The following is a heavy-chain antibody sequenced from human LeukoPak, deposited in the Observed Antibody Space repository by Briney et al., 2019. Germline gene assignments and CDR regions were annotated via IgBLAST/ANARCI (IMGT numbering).Heavy chain of an antibody. CDR1: GYSFTSYW. J-gene: IGHJ4*02. D-gene: IGHD3-9*01. V-gene: IGHV5-51*01. Sequence: GESLKISCKGSGYSFTSYWIGWVRQMPGKGLEWMGVIYPGDSDTRYSPSFQGQVTISVDKSTSTAYLQWISLRASDTAMYYCARGPHYDFLTGYYSSHLDYWGQGTLVSVSS. CDR2: IYPGDSDT. CDR3: ARGPHYDFLTGYYSSHLDY.